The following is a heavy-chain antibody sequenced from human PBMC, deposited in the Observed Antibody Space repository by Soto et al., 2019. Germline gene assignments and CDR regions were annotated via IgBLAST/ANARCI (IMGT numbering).Heavy chain of an antibody. D-gene: IGHD4-17*01. CDR3: ARGHDYGEHSTRRSAEYFQN. V-gene: IGHV3-53*04. CDR2: MYSGGST. J-gene: IGHJ1*01. Sequence: EVQMVESGGGLVQPGGSLRLSCAASGFNVSSNYMSWVRQAPGKGLEWVSVMYSGGSTYYADSVKGRFTISRHNSKNTLYLQMNSLRGEDMAVYYCARGHDYGEHSTRRSAEYFQNWGQGTLVTVSS. CDR1: GFNVSSNY.